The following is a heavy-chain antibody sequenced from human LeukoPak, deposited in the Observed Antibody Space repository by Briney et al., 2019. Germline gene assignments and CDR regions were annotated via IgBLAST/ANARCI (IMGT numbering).Heavy chain of an antibody. CDR2: IRYDGSNK. CDR3: AKDFRADLLTTQFDY. Sequence: PGGSLRLSCAASGFTFSSYGMHWVRQAPGKGLEWGAFIRYDGSNKYYADSVKGRFTICRDNSKNTLYLQMNRLRAEDTAVYYCAKDFRADLLTTQFDYWRQGTLVPVSS. J-gene: IGHJ4*02. D-gene: IGHD3-9*01. V-gene: IGHV3-30*02. CDR1: GFTFSSYG.